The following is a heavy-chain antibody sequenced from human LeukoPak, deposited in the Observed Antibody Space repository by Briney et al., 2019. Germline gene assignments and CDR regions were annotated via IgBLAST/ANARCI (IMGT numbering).Heavy chain of an antibody. CDR1: GYTFTSYG. CDR3: ARANANTTLSYYYYYYYMDV. CDR2: IIPIFGTA. J-gene: IGHJ6*03. Sequence: ASVKVSCKASGYTFTSYGISWVRQAPGQGLEWMGGIIPIFGTANYTQKFQGRVTVTADKSTSTAYMELSSLRSEDTAVYYCARANANTTLSYYYYYYYMDVWGKGTTVTVSS. D-gene: IGHD1-26*01. V-gene: IGHV1-69*06.